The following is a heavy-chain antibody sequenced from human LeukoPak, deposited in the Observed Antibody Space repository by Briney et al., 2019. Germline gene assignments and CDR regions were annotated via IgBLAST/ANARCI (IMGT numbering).Heavy chain of an antibody. CDR2: IKQDGSEK. D-gene: IGHD6-19*01. CDR1: GFTFSTYR. CDR3: ARDLGYSSGPNY. Sequence: GGSLRLSCAASGFTFSTYRMSWVRQAPGKGLEWVANIKQDGSEKRYVDSVKGRFTISRDNAKNSLYLQMNSLRAEDTAVYYCARDLGYSSGPNYWGQGTRVTVSS. J-gene: IGHJ4*02. V-gene: IGHV3-7*01.